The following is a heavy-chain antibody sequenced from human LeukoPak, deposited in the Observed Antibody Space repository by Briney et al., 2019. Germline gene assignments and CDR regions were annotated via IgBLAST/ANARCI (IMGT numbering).Heavy chain of an antibody. CDR1: GFTFSSYE. D-gene: IGHD3-9*01. CDR3: ARESRGYDILTGKYHRGYYSYYMDV. V-gene: IGHV3-48*03. J-gene: IGHJ6*03. Sequence: PGGSLRLSCAASGFTFSSYEMNWVRQAPGKGLEWVSYVSSSGSTIYYADSVKGRFTISRDNAKSSLYLQMNSLRAEDTAVYYCARESRGYDILTGKYHRGYYSYYMDVWGKGTTVTVSS. CDR2: VSSSGSTI.